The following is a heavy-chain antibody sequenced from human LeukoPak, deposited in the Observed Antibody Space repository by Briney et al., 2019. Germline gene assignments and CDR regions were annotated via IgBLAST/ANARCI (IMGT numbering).Heavy chain of an antibody. D-gene: IGHD2-15*01. V-gene: IGHV3-7*01. CDR3: SRDPYSSGGYGAFDM. Sequence: GGSLRLSCVASEFIFSNYWMSWVRQAPGKGLEWVANIKEDESDKEYVDSVKGRFTISRDNGKNSLYLQMNSLRAENTAVYYCSRDPYSSGGYGAFDMWGQGTMVTVSS. J-gene: IGHJ3*02. CDR2: IKEDESDK. CDR1: EFIFSNYW.